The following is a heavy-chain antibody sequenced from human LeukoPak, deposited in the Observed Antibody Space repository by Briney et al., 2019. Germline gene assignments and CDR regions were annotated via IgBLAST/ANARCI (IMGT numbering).Heavy chain of an antibody. Sequence: GGSLRLSCAASGFTFSHHGFHWVRQAPGRGLEWEAVIYVDGYRKYYADSVKGRFTVSRDNSVNTLYLQMDSLRVEDTALYYCIVVLVPAAFWHFDVWGRGTLVAVSS. CDR2: IYVDGYRK. CDR1: GFTFSHHG. CDR3: IVVLVPAAFWHFDV. V-gene: IGHV3-33*01. D-gene: IGHD2-2*01. J-gene: IGHJ2*01.